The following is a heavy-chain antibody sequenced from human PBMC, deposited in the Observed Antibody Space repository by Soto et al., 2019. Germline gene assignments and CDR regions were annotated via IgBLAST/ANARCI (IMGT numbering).Heavy chain of an antibody. V-gene: IGHV1-69*12. CDR1: GGTFSSYA. D-gene: IGHD2-15*01. J-gene: IGHJ5*02. Sequence: QVQLVQSGAEVKKPGSSVKVSCKASGGTFSSYAISWVRQAPGQGLEWMGGIIPIFGTANYAQKFQGRVTITADESTSRAYMELSSLRYEDTAVYYCARDGDCSGGSCYSDLNWFDPWGQGTLVTVSS. CDR2: IIPIFGTA. CDR3: ARDGDCSGGSCYSDLNWFDP.